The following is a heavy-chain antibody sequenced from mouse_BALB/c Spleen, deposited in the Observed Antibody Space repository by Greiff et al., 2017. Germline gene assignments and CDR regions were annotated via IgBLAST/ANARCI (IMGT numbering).Heavy chain of an antibody. V-gene: IGHV1-4*02. CDR1: GYTFTSYT. CDR3: ARLRPDYYAMDY. Sequence: QVQLQQSAAELARPGASVKMSCKASGYTFTSYTMHWVKQRPGQGLEWIGYINPSSGYTEYNQKFKDKTTLTADKSSSTAYMQLSSLTSEDSAVYYCARLRPDYYAMDYWGQGTSVTDSS. J-gene: IGHJ4*01. D-gene: IGHD2-12*01. CDR2: INPSSGYT.